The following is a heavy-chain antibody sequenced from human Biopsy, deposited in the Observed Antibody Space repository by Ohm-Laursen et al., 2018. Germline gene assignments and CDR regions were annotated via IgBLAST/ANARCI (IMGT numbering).Heavy chain of an antibody. Sequence: TLSLTCPASGASLSSHYWSWIRQPPGKGLEWLGYVYGSGNTYYNPSLKSRVTISVDPSKNQFSLKLNAVTAADAAVYYCAKGITVYGVVLPYYFDDWGQGTLVTVSS. CDR3: AKGITVYGVVLPYYFDD. V-gene: IGHV4-59*11. D-gene: IGHD3-3*01. CDR2: VYGSGNT. J-gene: IGHJ4*02. CDR1: GASLSSHY.